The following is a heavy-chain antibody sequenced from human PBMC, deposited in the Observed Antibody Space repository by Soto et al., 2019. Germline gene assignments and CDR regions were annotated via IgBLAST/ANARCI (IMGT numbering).Heavy chain of an antibody. CDR2: MNPNSGNT. D-gene: IGHD3-10*01. V-gene: IGHV1-8*01. Sequence: GASVKVSCKASGYTFTSYDINWVRQATGQGLEWMGWMNPNSGNTGYAQKFQGRVTMTRNTSISTAYMELSSLRSEDTAVYYCARVYYGSGGPSGGMDVWGQGTTVTAP. J-gene: IGHJ6*02. CDR3: ARVYYGSGGPSGGMDV. CDR1: GYTFTSYD.